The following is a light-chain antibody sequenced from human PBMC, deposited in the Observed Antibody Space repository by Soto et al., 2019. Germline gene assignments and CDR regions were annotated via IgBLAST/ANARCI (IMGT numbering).Light chain of an antibody. Sequence: DIQMTQSPSSLSASVGDRVTITCRASQGISNYLAWYQQKPGTVPKLLIYDASTLHSGVPSRFSGSGSGTDFTLTISSLQPEDVETYYCQRYNSAPRTLGQGTKVDIK. CDR3: QRYNSAPRT. CDR2: DAS. J-gene: IGKJ1*01. V-gene: IGKV1-27*01. CDR1: QGISNY.